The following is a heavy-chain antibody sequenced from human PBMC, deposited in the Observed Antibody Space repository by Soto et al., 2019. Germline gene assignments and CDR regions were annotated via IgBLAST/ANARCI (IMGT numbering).Heavy chain of an antibody. V-gene: IGHV3-23*01. CDR3: AKYQPMTQPRPYFDY. D-gene: IGHD3-22*01. CDR2: ISSGGST. Sequence: PGGSLRLSCAASGFSFSTYAMGWVRQAPGKGLEWVSAISSGGSTFYADSVKGRLTISRDNSRNTLYLQMNSLRAEDTAIYYCAKYQPMTQPRPYFDYWGQGT. CDR1: GFSFSTYA. J-gene: IGHJ4*02.